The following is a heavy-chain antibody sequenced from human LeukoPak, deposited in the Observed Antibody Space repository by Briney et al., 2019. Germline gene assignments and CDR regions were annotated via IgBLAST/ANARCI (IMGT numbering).Heavy chain of an antibody. Sequence: PSGTLSLTCAVSGGSISSGRWWSWVRQPPGKGLEWIGEINHSGSTNYNPSLKSRVTISVDTSKNQFSLKLSSVTAADTAVYYCARRGSSSTSGAFDIWGQGTMVTVSS. V-gene: IGHV4-4*02. J-gene: IGHJ3*02. CDR1: GGSISSGRW. CDR2: INHSGST. CDR3: ARRGSSSTSGAFDI. D-gene: IGHD6-6*01.